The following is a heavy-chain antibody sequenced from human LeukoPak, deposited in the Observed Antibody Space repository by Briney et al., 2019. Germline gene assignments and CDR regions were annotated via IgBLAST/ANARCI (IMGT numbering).Heavy chain of an antibody. Sequence: SEPLSLTCSVSGGSIRSGDYNWNSIRRSPGKGLGWIVYIYDRGATFYHPSPKRRPTIPANTSKNQFSLRLGSVTVADTAVYFCARGRGGFRRYSHYYGLDVWGQGTTVIVSS. CDR1: GGSIRSGDYN. D-gene: IGHD3-9*01. V-gene: IGHV4-30-4*01. J-gene: IGHJ6*02. CDR2: IYDRGAT. CDR3: ARGRGGFRRYSHYYGLDV.